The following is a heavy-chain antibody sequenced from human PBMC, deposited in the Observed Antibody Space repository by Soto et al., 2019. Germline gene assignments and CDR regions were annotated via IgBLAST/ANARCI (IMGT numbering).Heavy chain of an antibody. V-gene: IGHV3-30-3*01. J-gene: IGHJ2*01. D-gene: IGHD4-4*01. CDR2: ISYDGTNK. CDR1: GFTFSSYA. CDR3: ARDATVPPYWYFDL. Sequence: QVQLVESGGGVVQPGRSLRLSCAASGFTFSSYAMHWVRQAPGKGLEWVAVISYDGTNKFYADSVKGRFTISRDLSKNTLYLQMNSPRAEDTAVYYCARDATVPPYWYFDLWGRGTLVAVSS.